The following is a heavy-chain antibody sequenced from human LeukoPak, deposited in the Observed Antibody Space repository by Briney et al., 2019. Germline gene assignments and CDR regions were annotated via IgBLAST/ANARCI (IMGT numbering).Heavy chain of an antibody. V-gene: IGHV3-30-3*01. CDR2: ISYEGSNK. J-gene: IGHJ4*02. CDR3: ARGAPYSSSWTLGGFDY. D-gene: IGHD6-13*01. CDR1: GFTFSSYA. Sequence: PGGSLRLSCAASGFTFSSYAMHWVRQAPGKGLEWVAVISYEGSNKYYADSVKGRFTISRDNSKNTLYLQMNSLRAEDTAVYYCARGAPYSSSWTLGGFDYWGQGTLVTVSS.